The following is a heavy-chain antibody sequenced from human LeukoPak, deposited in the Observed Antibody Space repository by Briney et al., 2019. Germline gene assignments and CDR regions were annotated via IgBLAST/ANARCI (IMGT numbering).Heavy chain of an antibody. V-gene: IGHV4-39*01. CDR2: IYYSGST. Sequence: PSETLSLTCTVSGGSISSGDYYWAWIRQPPGRGLEWIGSIYYSGSTYYNPSLKSRVTISVDTSKNQFSLRLSSVTAADTVVYCCARLQLAAAGNRWFDPWGQGTLVTVSS. D-gene: IGHD6-13*01. CDR3: ARLQLAAAGNRWFDP. J-gene: IGHJ5*02. CDR1: GGSISSGDYY.